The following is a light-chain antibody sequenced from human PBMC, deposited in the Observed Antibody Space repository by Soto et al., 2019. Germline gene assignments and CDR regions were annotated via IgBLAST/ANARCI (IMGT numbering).Light chain of an antibody. Sequence: EIVMTQSPATLSVSPGERATLSCRASQSVSSNLAWYQQKPGQAPRLLIYGASTRATGIPARFSGSGSGTEFTLTISSLQSEDFAVYYCQLYNNWWPFGQGTKVDIK. CDR1: QSVSSN. J-gene: IGKJ1*01. CDR3: QLYNNWWP. CDR2: GAS. V-gene: IGKV3-15*01.